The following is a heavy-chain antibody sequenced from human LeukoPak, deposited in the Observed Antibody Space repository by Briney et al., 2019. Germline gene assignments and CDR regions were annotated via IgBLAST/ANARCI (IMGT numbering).Heavy chain of an antibody. V-gene: IGHV3-66*01. CDR2: IYSGGST. CDR3: AGETHKKKTGYSSSWYGRAFDY. J-gene: IGHJ4*02. CDR1: GFTVSSYY. Sequence: GGSLTLSCAASGFTVSSYYLSWVRQAPGKGLEWVSVIYSGGSTYYADSVKGRFTISRDNSKNTLYLQMNSLIAEDTAVYYCAGETHKKKTGYSSSWYGRAFDYWGQGTLVTVSS. D-gene: IGHD6-13*01.